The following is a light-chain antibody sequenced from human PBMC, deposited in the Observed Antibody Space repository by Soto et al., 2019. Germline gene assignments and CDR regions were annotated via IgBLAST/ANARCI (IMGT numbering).Light chain of an antibody. CDR2: GAS. CDR1: HSVSSTY. Sequence: EIVLTQSPGTLSLSPGERAALSCRASHSVSSTYLAWYQQKPGQAPRLIIYGASSRATGIPDRFSGSGSGTDFTLTISRLETEDFAVYYCQQYGSSPPYTFGQGTKLEIK. CDR3: QQYGSSPPYT. J-gene: IGKJ2*01. V-gene: IGKV3-20*01.